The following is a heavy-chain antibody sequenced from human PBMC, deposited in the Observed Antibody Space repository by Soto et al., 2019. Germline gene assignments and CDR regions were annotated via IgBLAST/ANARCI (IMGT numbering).Heavy chain of an antibody. J-gene: IGHJ3*02. CDR2: ISYSGSTI. Sequence: LRLSCAASGFTFSDYYMSWIRQAPGKGLEWVSYISYSGSTIYYADSVKGRFTISRGNAKNSLYLQMISLRAEDTAVYYCARDNLAFDIWGQGTMVTVSS. CDR3: ARDNLAFDI. CDR1: GFTFSDYY. V-gene: IGHV3-11*01.